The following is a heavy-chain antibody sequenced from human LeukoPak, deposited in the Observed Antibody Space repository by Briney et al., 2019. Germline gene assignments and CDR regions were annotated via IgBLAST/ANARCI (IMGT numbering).Heavy chain of an antibody. CDR1: GFTFSSYW. CDR3: ARPTPGEFSFLIDY. CDR2: IKQDGSEK. V-gene: IGHV3-7*01. Sequence: SGGSLRLSCAASGFTFSSYWMSWVRQAPGKGLEWVANIKQDGSEKYYVDSVKGRFTISRDNAKNSLYLQMNSLRAEDTAVYYCARPTPGEFSFLIDYWGQGTLVTVSS. D-gene: IGHD3-16*02. J-gene: IGHJ4*02.